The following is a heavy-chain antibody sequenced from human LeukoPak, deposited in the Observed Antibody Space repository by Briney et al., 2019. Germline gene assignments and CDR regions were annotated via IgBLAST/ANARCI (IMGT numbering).Heavy chain of an antibody. D-gene: IGHD2-8*01. CDR3: ARDAXLMXXXXYXXX. V-gene: IGHV3-48*03. CDR2: ISSSGSTI. Sequence: QSGGSLRLSCAASGFTFSSYEMNWVRQAPGKGLEWVSYISSSGSTIYYADSVKGRFTISRDNAKNSLYLQMNSLRAEDTAVYYCARDAXLMXXXXYXXXXXQGT. J-gene: IGHJ4*02. CDR1: GFTFSSYE.